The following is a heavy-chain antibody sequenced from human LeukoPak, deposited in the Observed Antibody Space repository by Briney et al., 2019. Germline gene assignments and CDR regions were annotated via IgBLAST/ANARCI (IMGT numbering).Heavy chain of an antibody. Sequence: GGSLRLSCAASGFTFRTYWMSWVCQAPGKGLEWVANIKQDGSEKYYVDSVKGRFTISRDNAKNSLFLQMNSLRVEDTAVYYCARALTGYLIDYWGQGTLVTVSS. D-gene: IGHD3-9*01. CDR1: GFTFRTYW. J-gene: IGHJ4*02. CDR2: IKQDGSEK. CDR3: ARALTGYLIDY. V-gene: IGHV3-7*02.